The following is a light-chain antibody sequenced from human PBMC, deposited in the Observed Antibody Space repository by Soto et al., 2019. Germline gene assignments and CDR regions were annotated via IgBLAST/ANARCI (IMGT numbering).Light chain of an antibody. CDR1: QTINSY. J-gene: IGKJ3*01. Sequence: DIQMTQSPSSLSASVGDTVTITCRASQTINSYLNWYQQKPGQAPKLLIYVASSLQSGVPSRLSGRGSGTDFTLTTSSLEPEDFATYYCQQSYNIPLPFGPGTKVDIX. CDR3: QQSYNIPLP. V-gene: IGKV1-39*01. CDR2: VAS.